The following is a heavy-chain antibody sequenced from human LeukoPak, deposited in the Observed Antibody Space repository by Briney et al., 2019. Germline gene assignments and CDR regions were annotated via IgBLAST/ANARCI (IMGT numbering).Heavy chain of an antibody. Sequence: GGSLRLSCSASGFTFSSYAMHWVRQAPGKGLEYVSAISSNGGTTYYADSVKGRFTISRDNSKNTLFLQMGSLRAEDTAVYCCVKDHGAYYYASGSNFDYWGQGTLVTVSS. J-gene: IGHJ4*02. V-gene: IGHV3-64D*06. CDR1: GFTFSSYA. D-gene: IGHD3-10*01. CDR2: ISSNGGTT. CDR3: VKDHGAYYYASGSNFDY.